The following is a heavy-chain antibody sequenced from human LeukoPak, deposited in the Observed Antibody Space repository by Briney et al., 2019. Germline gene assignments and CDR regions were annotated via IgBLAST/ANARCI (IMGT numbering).Heavy chain of an antibody. D-gene: IGHD4-11*01. CDR3: ARRQELRFDWFDP. J-gene: IGHJ5*02. CDR1: GGSISSSSYY. Sequence: SETLSLTCTVSGGSISSSSYYWGWIRRPPGKGLEWIGSIYYSGSTYYNPSLKSRVTISVDTSKNQFSLKLSSVTAADTAVYYCARRQELRFDWFDPWGQGTLVTVSS. V-gene: IGHV4-39*01. CDR2: IYYSGST.